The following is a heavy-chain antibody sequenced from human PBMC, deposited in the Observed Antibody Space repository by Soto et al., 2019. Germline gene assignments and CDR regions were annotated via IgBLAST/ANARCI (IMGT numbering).Heavy chain of an antibody. D-gene: IGHD3-10*01. J-gene: IGHJ4*02. V-gene: IGHV4-59*01. CDR3: ARDRFGDSNFDY. Sequence: ASETLSLTCTVSGGSLSKSYWSWVRQVPGTGLQWIGYIYYSGATNSNPSLNSRVTISVDTSKNQFSLKLSSVTAADAAVYYCARDRFGDSNFDYWGQGALVTVSS. CDR1: GGSLSKSY. CDR2: IYYSGAT.